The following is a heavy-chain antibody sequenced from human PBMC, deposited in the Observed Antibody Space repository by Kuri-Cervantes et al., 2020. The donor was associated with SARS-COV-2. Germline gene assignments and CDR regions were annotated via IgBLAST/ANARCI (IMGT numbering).Heavy chain of an antibody. CDR1: GFTFGDYA. V-gene: IGHV3-49*03. CDR2: IRSKAYGGTT. CDR3: TWTDSSGYYFDFDY. D-gene: IGHD3-22*01. J-gene: IGHJ4*02. Sequence: GESLKISCTASGFTFGDYAMSWFRQAPGKRLEWVGFIRSKAYGGTTEYAASVKGRFTISRDDSKSIAYLQMNSLKTEDTAVYYCTWTDSSGYYFDFDYWGQGTLVTVSS.